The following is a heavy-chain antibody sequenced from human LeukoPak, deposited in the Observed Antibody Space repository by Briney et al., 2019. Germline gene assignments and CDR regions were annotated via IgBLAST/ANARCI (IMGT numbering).Heavy chain of an antibody. J-gene: IGHJ5*02. CDR2: IYSSGSA. V-gene: IGHV4-4*07. Sequence: PSETLSLTCTVSGGSIINHYWSWTRQPAGKGLEWIGRIYSSGSANYCPSLKSRVSMSIDTSNNHFSLNLTSVTAADTALYFCARDVRYASGWSTPESWGQGTLVTVSS. D-gene: IGHD6-19*01. CDR1: GGSIINHY. CDR3: ARDVRYASGWSTPES.